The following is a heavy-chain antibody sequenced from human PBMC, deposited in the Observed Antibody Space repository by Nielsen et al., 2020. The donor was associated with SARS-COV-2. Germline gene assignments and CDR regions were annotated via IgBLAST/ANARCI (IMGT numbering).Heavy chain of an antibody. Sequence: SCAASGFTFSSYGMHWVRQAPGKGLEWVAVIWYDGSNKYYADSVKGRFTISRDNSKNTLYLQMNSLRVEDTAVYYCARAAAGTISMDYWGQGTLVTVSS. J-gene: IGHJ4*02. D-gene: IGHD6-13*01. CDR3: ARAAAGTISMDY. CDR1: GFTFSSYG. CDR2: IWYDGSNK. V-gene: IGHV3-33*01.